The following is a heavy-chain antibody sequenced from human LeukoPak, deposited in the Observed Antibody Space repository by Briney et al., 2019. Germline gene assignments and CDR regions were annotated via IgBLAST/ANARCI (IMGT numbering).Heavy chain of an antibody. Sequence: SETLSLTCSVSGASINSCYWSWIRQSPGKGLEWIGYVSYSGGTNYDPSLKSRVTISLHTSKHQFSLNMRSVTAADTAIYYCAGPPYGGYSHPPPFDYRGQGALVTVSS. D-gene: IGHD4-17*01. V-gene: IGHV4-59*01. CDR1: GASINSCY. CDR3: AGPPYGGYSHPPPFDY. J-gene: IGHJ4*02. CDR2: VSYSGGT.